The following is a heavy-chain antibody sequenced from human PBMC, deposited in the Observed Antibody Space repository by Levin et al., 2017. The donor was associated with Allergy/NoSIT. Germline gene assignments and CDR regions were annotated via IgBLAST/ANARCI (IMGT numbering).Heavy chain of an antibody. Sequence: SETLSLTCTVSGGSIINNDYSWGWVRLPPGEGLEWIASIRHSGRTFHNPSLKSRVTISIDTSKNQFLVRLSSVTAADTAMYYCATDHGRSVVYHWGQGTLVTVSS. D-gene: IGHD4-23*01. J-gene: IGHJ5*02. CDR1: GGSIINNDYS. CDR3: ATDHGRSVVYH. CDR2: IRHSGRT. V-gene: IGHV4-39*01.